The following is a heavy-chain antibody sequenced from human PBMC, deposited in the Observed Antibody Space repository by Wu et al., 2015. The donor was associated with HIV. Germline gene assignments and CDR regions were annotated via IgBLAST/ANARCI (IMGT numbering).Heavy chain of an antibody. V-gene: IGHV1-18*01. CDR2: VSPYNGET. CDR1: GYPFSNYG. CDR3: ARDLGDFMNTFRPIGAA. J-gene: IGHJ4*02. Sequence: QVQLVQSGSEVKNPGASVKVSCKTSGYPFSNYGISWLRQFPGQGLQWLGWVSPYNGETKYAPKIGDRLSLTADRTTGTAYLELRNVRLADTAFYYCARDLGDFMNTFRPIGAAWGQGTLVTVSS. D-gene: IGHD3-16*01.